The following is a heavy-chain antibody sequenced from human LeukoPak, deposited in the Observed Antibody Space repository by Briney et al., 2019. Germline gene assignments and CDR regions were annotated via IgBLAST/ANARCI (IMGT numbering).Heavy chain of an antibody. V-gene: IGHV1-8*01. CDR2: MNPNSGNT. CDR3: ARTVVVTAILGY. Sequence: GASVKVSCKASGYTFTSYDINWVRQATGQGLEWMGWMNPNSGNTGYAQKFQGRVTMTRNTSISTAYMELSSLRSEDTAVYYCARTVVVTAILGYWGQGTLVTVSS. D-gene: IGHD2-21*02. CDR1: GYTFTSYD. J-gene: IGHJ4*02.